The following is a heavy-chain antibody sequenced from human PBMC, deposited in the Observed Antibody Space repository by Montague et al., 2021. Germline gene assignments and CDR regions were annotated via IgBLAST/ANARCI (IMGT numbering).Heavy chain of an antibody. J-gene: IGHJ5*02. V-gene: IGHV4-59*08. CDR1: SGSIFHAH. CDR3: AKQDYFPSGTSYKGFDP. CDR2: MFYGGAT. Sequence: SETLSLTCTVSSGSIFHAHWSWVRQPPGKGLEWLGSMFYGGATSNNPSLKSRVTMSIDTSTNQFSLNLSFVTAADTAVYYCAKQDYFPSGTSYKGFDPWGQGILVTVSS. D-gene: IGHD3-10*01.